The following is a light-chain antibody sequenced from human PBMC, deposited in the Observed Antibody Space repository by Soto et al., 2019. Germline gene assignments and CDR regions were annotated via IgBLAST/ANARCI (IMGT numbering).Light chain of an antibody. Sequence: DIKMTQSPSTLSASVGERASSACRASQSFRYWLAWFQQKEGKAPRLLIYGASRLESGVPSRFSGSGSGTDFVLTISSLQPEDSATYYCQQLGNMPRTFGQGTQLDIK. J-gene: IGKJ5*01. V-gene: IGKV1-5*03. CDR1: QSFRYW. CDR3: QQLGNMPRT. CDR2: GAS.